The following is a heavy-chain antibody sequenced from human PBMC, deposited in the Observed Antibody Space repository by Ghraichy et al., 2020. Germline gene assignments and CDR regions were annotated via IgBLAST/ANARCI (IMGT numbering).Heavy chain of an antibody. V-gene: IGHV4-30-4*01. CDR3: ARDGGYGDSDY. J-gene: IGHJ4*02. CDR1: GGSITSGDSY. CDR2: IYHSGNT. Sequence: SETLSLTCTVSGGSITSGDSYWNWIRQPPGKGLEWSGYIYHSGNTYYNPSLKNRVTISVDTSKNHFSLNLNSVTAADTAVYYCARDGGYGDSDYWGQGTLVTVSS. D-gene: IGHD4-17*01.